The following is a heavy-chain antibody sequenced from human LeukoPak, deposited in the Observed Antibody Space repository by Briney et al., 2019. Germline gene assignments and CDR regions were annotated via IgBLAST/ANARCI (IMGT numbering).Heavy chain of an antibody. CDR1: GFTFSSYS. CDR3: AKDLVGIVVVPAAIGAFDI. D-gene: IGHD2-2*01. J-gene: IGHJ3*02. V-gene: IGHV3-21*04. CDR2: ISSSSSYI. Sequence: GGSLRLSCAASGFTFSSYSMNWVRQAPGKGLEWVSSISSSSSYIYYADSVKGRFTISRDNSKNTLYLQMNSLRAEDTAVYYCAKDLVGIVVVPAAIGAFDIWGQGTMVTVSS.